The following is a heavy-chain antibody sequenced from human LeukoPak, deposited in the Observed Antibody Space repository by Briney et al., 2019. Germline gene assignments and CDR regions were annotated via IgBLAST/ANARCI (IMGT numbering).Heavy chain of an antibody. D-gene: IGHD5-18*01. V-gene: IGHV4-38-2*02. Sequence: PSETLSLTCTVSGYSISGGYYWGWIRQPPGKGLEWIGSIYHSGSTYYNPSLKSRVTISVDTSKNQFSLKLSSVTAADTAVYYCARGYSYAMTYDYWGQGTLVTVSS. CDR2: IYHSGST. CDR3: ARGYSYAMTYDY. CDR1: GYSISGGYY. J-gene: IGHJ4*02.